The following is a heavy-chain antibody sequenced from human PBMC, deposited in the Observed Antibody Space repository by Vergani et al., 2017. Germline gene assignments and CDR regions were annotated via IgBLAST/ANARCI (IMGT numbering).Heavy chain of an antibody. Sequence: EVQLVESGGGLVKPGGSLRLSCAASEFSFSSYSMNWVRRAPGKGMEWVSSVSTSSSYIYYADSVRGRFTISRDNAKNSLFLQMNSLRAADTAVYYCARGGAFWSDWYFDIWGRGTLVTVSS. CDR1: EFSFSSYS. D-gene: IGHD3-3*01. J-gene: IGHJ2*01. CDR2: VSTSSSYI. CDR3: ARGGAFWSDWYFDI. V-gene: IGHV3-21*01.